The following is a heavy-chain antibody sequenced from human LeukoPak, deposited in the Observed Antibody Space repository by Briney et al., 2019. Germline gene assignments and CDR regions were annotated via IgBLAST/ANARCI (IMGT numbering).Heavy chain of an antibody. Sequence: GASVKVSCKASGGTFSNYAISWVRQAPGQRLEWMGGFIPVFGTAHYAQNFQGRVTITADESTSTVYLELSSLRSEDTALYYCARDVDDVVVIPAAMDVWGQGSAVTVSS. D-gene: IGHD2-2*01. CDR2: FIPVFGTA. CDR1: GGTFSNYA. J-gene: IGHJ6*02. V-gene: IGHV1-69*13. CDR3: ARDVDDVVVIPAAMDV.